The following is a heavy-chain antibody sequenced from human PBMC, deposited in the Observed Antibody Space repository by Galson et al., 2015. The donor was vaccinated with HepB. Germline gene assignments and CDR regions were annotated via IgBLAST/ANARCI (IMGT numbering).Heavy chain of an antibody. V-gene: IGHV6-1*01. Sequence: CAISGDSVSSSSAAWNWIRQSPSRGLEWLGRTYYRSKWYNDYAVSVKSRITINPDTSKNQFSLQLNSVTPEDTAVYFCARGDYDYYGLDVWGQGTTVTVSS. CDR3: ARGDYDYYGLDV. J-gene: IGHJ6*02. D-gene: IGHD3-16*01. CDR1: GDSVSSSSAA. CDR2: TYYRSKWYN.